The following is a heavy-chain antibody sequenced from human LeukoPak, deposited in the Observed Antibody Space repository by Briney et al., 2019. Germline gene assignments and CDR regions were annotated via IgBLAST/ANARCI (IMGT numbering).Heavy chain of an antibody. D-gene: IGHD3-16*02. CDR3: ARDGPPLGVWGSYPVY. CDR1: GGSMSSYY. V-gene: IGHV4-4*07. J-gene: IGHJ4*02. Sequence: SETLSLTCTVSGGSMSSYYWSWIRQPAGKGLEWIGRIYTSGSTNYNPSLKSRVTMSVDTSKNQFSLKLSSVTAADTAVYYCARDGPPLGVWGSYPVYWGQGTLVTVSS. CDR2: IYTSGST.